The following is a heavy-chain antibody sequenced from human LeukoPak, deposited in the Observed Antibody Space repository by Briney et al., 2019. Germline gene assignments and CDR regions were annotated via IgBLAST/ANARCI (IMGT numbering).Heavy chain of an antibody. V-gene: IGHV3-33*06. CDR1: GFTFSSYG. J-gene: IGHJ3*02. CDR3: AKDTAMVFTI. Sequence: PGGSLRLSCAASGFTFSSYGMHWVRQAPGKGLEWVAVIWYDGSSKYYADSVKGRFTISRDNSKNTLYPQMNSLRAEDTAVYYCAKDTAMVFTIWGQGTMVTVSS. D-gene: IGHD5-18*01. CDR2: IWYDGSSK.